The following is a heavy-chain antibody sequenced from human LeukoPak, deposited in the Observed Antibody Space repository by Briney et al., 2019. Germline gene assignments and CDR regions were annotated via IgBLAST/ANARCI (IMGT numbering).Heavy chain of an antibody. CDR2: IYHSGST. CDR3: TKDSSGDYYTSDS. CDR1: GGSISSSNW. D-gene: IGHD4-17*01. V-gene: IGHV4-4*02. J-gene: IGHJ4*02. Sequence: PSGTLSLTCAVSGGSISSSNWWSWVRQPPGKGLEWIGEIYHSGSTNYNPSLKSRVTISVDKSKNQFSLKLSSVTAEDTAIYYCTKDSSGDYYTSDSWGQGTLVTVSS.